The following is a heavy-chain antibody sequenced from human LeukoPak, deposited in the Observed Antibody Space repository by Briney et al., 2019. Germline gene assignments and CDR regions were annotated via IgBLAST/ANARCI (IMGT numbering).Heavy chain of an antibody. CDR1: GGSFSGYY. J-gene: IGHJ4*02. CDR2: INHSVST. CDR3: ACPNYYGSGSYYDY. Sequence: PSETLSLTCAVSGGSFSGYYGSWIRQPPGRGLEWIGEINHSVSTNYNPSLKSRVTISVDTSKNQFSLKLSSVTAADTAVYYCACPNYYGSGSYYDYWGQGTLVTVSS. D-gene: IGHD3-10*01. V-gene: IGHV4-34*01.